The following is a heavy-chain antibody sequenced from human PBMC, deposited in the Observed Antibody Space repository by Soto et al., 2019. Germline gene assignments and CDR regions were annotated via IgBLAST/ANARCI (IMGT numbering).Heavy chain of an antibody. Sequence: GESLKISCKGSGYRFNNYWITWVRQMPGKGLEWLARIDPSDSYTNYSPSFEGRVTVSVDKSTSTAYLQWSSLQASDTATYYCATLARIRQYYFGIDVWGQGTPVTVSS. CDR1: GYRFNNYW. CDR3: ATLARIRQYYFGIDV. CDR2: IDPSDSYT. V-gene: IGHV5-10-1*01. J-gene: IGHJ6*02. D-gene: IGHD2-21*01.